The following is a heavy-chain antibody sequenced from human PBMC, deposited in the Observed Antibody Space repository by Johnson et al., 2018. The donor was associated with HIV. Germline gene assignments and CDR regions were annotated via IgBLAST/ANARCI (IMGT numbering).Heavy chain of an antibody. Sequence: QEKLVESGGGVVQPGTSLRLSCTASGFIFHNYAMHWVRQAPGKGLEWVAVISYDGSNKYYADSVKGRFTTSRDNSKNTLYLQMNSLRAEDTAFYYCATEVEWELLPGTFDIWGQGTMVTVSS. V-gene: IGHV3-30*14. J-gene: IGHJ3*02. CDR1: GFIFHNYA. D-gene: IGHD1-26*01. CDR2: ISYDGSNK. CDR3: ATEVEWELLPGTFDI.